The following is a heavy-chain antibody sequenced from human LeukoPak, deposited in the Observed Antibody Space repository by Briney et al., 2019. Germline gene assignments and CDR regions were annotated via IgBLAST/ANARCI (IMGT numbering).Heavy chain of an antibody. D-gene: IGHD6-13*01. CDR1: GFTFRSYW. CDR3: ARVSGYSGTWYVDY. J-gene: IGHJ4*02. V-gene: IGHV3-74*01. Sequence: GGSLRLSCAASGFTFRSYWMHWVRQAPGKGLVWVSRIDSDGSSTTYADSVKGRFTISRDNTKNTLYLQMNSLRADDTAVYYCARVSGYSGTWYVDYWGQGTLVTVSS. CDR2: IDSDGSST.